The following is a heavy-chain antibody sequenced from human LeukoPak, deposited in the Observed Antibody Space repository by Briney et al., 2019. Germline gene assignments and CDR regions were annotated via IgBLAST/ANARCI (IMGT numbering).Heavy chain of an antibody. Sequence: LRLSCVASGFTFSSYAMNWVRQPAGTGLEWIGRIFSSGSTNYNPSLKSRVTISVDSSKNQFALKLTSVTAADTAVYYCSQYSRRWDYFGYWGEGALVTVSS. D-gene: IGHD6-13*01. CDR2: IFSSGST. CDR3: SQYSRRWDYFGY. J-gene: IGHJ4*02. CDR1: GFTFSSYA. V-gene: IGHV4-4*07.